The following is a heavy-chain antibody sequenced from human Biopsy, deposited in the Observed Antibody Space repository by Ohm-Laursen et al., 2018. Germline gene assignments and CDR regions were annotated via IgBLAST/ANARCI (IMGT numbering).Heavy chain of an antibody. V-gene: IGHV4-34*08. J-gene: IGHJ4*02. CDR1: GKTFSDYY. CDR3: GNEVHGRDY. D-gene: IGHD2-15*01. CDR2: INQSGRT. Sequence: SETLPLTCGVYGKTFSDYYWSWIRQPPGKGLEWIGQINQSGRTNYNPSLKSRVNISADKSNNQFSLKLTSVTSADTAVYFCGNEVHGRDYWGLGALVTVSS.